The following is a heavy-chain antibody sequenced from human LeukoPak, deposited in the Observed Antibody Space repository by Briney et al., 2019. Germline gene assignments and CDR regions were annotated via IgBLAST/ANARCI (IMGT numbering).Heavy chain of an antibody. Sequence: GGSLRLSCAASGFTFSSYAMSWVRQAPGKGLEWVSAISGSGGSTYYADSVKGRFTISRDKSKNTLYLQMNSLRAEDTAVYYCAVKDRGYSYGYASVWGQGTLVTVSS. V-gene: IGHV3-23*01. J-gene: IGHJ4*02. CDR3: AVKDRGYSYGYASV. CDR2: ISGSGGST. D-gene: IGHD5-18*01. CDR1: GFTFSSYA.